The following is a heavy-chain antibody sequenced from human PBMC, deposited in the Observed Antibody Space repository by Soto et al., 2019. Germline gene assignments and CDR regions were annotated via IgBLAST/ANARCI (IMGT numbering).Heavy chain of an antibody. CDR3: ATGLITGPPGALGY. D-gene: IGHD1-20*01. CDR1: GGTFSCYT. J-gene: IGHJ4*02. V-gene: IGHV1-69*02. Sequence: SVKVSCKASGGTFSCYTISWVRQAPGQGLEWMGRIIPILGIANYAQKFQGRVTITADTSTDTAYMELSSLRSEDTAVYYCATGLITGPPGALGYWGQGTLVTVSS. CDR2: IIPILGIA.